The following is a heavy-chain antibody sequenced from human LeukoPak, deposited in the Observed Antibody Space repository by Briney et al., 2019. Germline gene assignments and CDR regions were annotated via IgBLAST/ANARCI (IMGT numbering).Heavy chain of an antibody. D-gene: IGHD6-13*01. CDR1: GFTFDDYA. CDR3: AKGGPYSSSWYAGLDY. Sequence: GGSLRLSCAASGFTFDDYAMHWVRQAPGKGLEWVSLISWDGGSTYYADSVKGRFTISRDNSKNSLYLQMNSLRAEDTALYYCAKGGPYSSSWYAGLDYWGQGTLVTVSS. J-gene: IGHJ4*02. CDR2: ISWDGGST. V-gene: IGHV3-43D*03.